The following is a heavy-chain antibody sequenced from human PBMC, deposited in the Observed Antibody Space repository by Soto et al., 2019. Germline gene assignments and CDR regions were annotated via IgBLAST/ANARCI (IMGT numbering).Heavy chain of an antibody. CDR1: GGSVSSGSYY. CDR3: ATQTGYCSGGSCYEDY. D-gene: IGHD2-15*01. Sequence: QVQLQESGPGLVKPSETLSLTCTVSGGSVSSGSYYWSWIRQPPGKGLEWIGYIYYSGSTNYNPSLKSRVPISVDTSKNQFSLKLSSVTAADTAVYYCATQTGYCSGGSCYEDYWGQGTLVTVSS. CDR2: IYYSGST. J-gene: IGHJ4*02. V-gene: IGHV4-61*01.